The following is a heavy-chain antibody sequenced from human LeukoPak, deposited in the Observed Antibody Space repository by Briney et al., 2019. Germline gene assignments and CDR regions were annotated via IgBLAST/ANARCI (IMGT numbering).Heavy chain of an antibody. V-gene: IGHV3-48*03. J-gene: IGHJ4*02. CDR1: GFTFRSYE. D-gene: IGHD6-19*01. CDR3: ARNPPPYSSGWHGSV. Sequence: GGSLRLSCAASGFTFRSYEMNWVRQAPGKGLEWVSYISRSGTTIYYVDSVKGRFTISRDNAKNSLYLQMNSLRAEDTAVYYCARNPPPYSSGWHGSVWGQGTLVTVSS. CDR2: ISRSGTTI.